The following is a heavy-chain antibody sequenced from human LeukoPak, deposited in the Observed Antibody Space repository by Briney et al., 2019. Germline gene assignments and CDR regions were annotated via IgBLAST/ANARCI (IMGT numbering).Heavy chain of an antibody. J-gene: IGHJ4*02. Sequence: GGSLRLSCAASGFTFSSYGMHWVRQAPGKGLEWVAVISYDGSNKYYADSVKGRFTISRDNSKNTLYLQMNSLRAEDTAVYYCAKDRPFVVVVAATPPLFDYWGQGTLVTISS. V-gene: IGHV3-30*18. CDR2: ISYDGSNK. CDR3: AKDRPFVVVVAATPPLFDY. D-gene: IGHD2-15*01. CDR1: GFTFSSYG.